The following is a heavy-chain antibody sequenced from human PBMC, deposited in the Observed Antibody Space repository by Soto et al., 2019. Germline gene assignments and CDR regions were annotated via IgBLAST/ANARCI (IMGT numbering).Heavy chain of an antibody. CDR3: ARDGVGIYGDLDYYYGMDV. J-gene: IGHJ6*02. D-gene: IGHD4-17*01. CDR2: IYYSGST. Sequence: SETLSLSCTVSGGSISSYYWSWIRQPPGKGLEWIGYIYYSGSTNYNPSLKSRVTISVDTSKNQFSLKLSSVTAADTAVYYCARDGVGIYGDLDYYYGMDVWGQGTTVTVSS. CDR1: GGSISSYY. V-gene: IGHV4-59*01.